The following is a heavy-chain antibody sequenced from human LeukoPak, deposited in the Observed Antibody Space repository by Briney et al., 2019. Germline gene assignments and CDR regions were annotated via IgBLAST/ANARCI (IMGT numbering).Heavy chain of an antibody. Sequence: PSGGSLRLSCTASGFTFTSYGMNWVRQAPGKGLEWVSVIGIGATATYYGDSVKGRFTISRDNSKSTLYLQMNSLRADDTAVYYCAKSEGGVNTAVACWGQGTLVTVSS. CDR1: GFTFTSYG. D-gene: IGHD5-18*01. CDR2: IGIGATAT. V-gene: IGHV3-23*01. J-gene: IGHJ4*02. CDR3: AKSEGGVNTAVAC.